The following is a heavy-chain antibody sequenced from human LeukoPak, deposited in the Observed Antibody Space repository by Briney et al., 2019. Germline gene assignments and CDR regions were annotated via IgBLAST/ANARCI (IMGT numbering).Heavy chain of an antibody. D-gene: IGHD6-13*01. V-gene: IGHV4-4*02. CDR1: GGSISSSNW. CDR3: ARFIAAAGTAHYYYGMDV. J-gene: IGHJ6*02. CDR2: IYHSGST. Sequence: PSETLSLTCAVSGGSISSSNWWSWVRQPPGKGLEWIGEIYHSGSTSYNPSLKSRVTISVDKSKNQFSLKLSSVTAADTAVYYCARFIAAAGTAHYYYGMDVWGQGTTVTVSS.